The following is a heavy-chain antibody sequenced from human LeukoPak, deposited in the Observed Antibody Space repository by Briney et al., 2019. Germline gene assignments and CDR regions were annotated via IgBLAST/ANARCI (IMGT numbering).Heavy chain of an antibody. CDR3: ARGGGRSGIAAAGTEFLPGYYYYYMDV. V-gene: IGHV1-18*01. J-gene: IGHJ6*03. CDR1: GYTFTSYG. CDR2: ISADNGKT. D-gene: IGHD6-13*01. Sequence: EASMKVSCKTSGYTFTSYGISWVRQAPGQGLEWMGWISADNGKTNYAQKLQGRVTMTTDTSTTTAYMELRSLRSDDTAVYYCARGGGRSGIAAAGTEFLPGYYYYYMDVWGKGTTVTISS.